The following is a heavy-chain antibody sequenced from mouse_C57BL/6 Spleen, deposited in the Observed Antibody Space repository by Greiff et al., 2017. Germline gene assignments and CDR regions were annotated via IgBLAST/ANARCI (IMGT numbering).Heavy chain of an antibody. CDR1: GYNITSYD. CDR2: IYPRDGRT. CDR3: ARLGRYYFDY. Sequence: QVQLKQSGPELVKPGASVKLSCKASGYNITSYDLNWVKQRPGQGLEWIGRIYPRDGRTKYDQKFKGKATLTVDTSSSTAYMELHSLTSEAAEVYFCARLGRYYFDYWGQGTTLTVSS. J-gene: IGHJ2*01. V-gene: IGHV1-85*01. D-gene: IGHD6-1*01.